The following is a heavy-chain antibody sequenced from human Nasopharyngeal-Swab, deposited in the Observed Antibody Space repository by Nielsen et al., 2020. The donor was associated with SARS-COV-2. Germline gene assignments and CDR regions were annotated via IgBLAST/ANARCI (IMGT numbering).Heavy chain of an antibody. CDR2: ISYDGSNK. J-gene: IGHJ4*02. CDR3: AKDRWFGELPIPYFDY. CDR1: GFTFSSYA. Sequence: GGSLRLSCAASGFTFSSYAMHWVRQAPGKGLEWVAVISYDGSNKYYADSVKGRFTISRDNSKNTLYLQMNSLRAEDTAVYYCAKDRWFGELPIPYFDYWGQGTLVTVSS. V-gene: IGHV3-30-3*01. D-gene: IGHD3-10*01.